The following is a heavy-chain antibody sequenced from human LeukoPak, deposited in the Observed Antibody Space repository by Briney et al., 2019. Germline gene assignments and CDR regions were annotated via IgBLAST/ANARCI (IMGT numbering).Heavy chain of an antibody. CDR1: GGSISSGGYS. J-gene: IGHJ2*01. V-gene: IGHV4-30-4*07. CDR3: ARVYYSNSYDYWYFDL. D-gene: IGHD6-13*01. Sequence: SETLSLTCAVSGGSISSGGYSWSWIRQPPGKGLEWIGYISYSGSTYYNPSLKSRVTISVDTSKNQFSLKLSSVTAADTAVYYCARVYYSNSYDYWYFDLWGRGTLVTVSS. CDR2: ISYSGST.